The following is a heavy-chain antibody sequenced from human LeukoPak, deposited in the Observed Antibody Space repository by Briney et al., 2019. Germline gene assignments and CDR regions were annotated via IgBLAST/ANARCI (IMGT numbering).Heavy chain of an antibody. J-gene: IGHJ4*02. CDR2: ISGSGGST. CDR1: GFTFSSYA. V-gene: IGHV3-23*01. D-gene: IGHD6-6*01. CDR3: AKDPWGIAARGSPFDY. Sequence: GGSLRLSCAASGFTFSSYAMSWVRQAPGKGLEWVSAISGSGGSTYYADSVKGRFTISRDNSKNTLYLQMNSLRAEDTAVYYCAKDPWGIAARGSPFDYWGQGTLVTVSS.